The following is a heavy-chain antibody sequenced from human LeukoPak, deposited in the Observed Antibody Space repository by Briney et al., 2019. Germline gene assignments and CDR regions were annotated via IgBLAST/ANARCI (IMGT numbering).Heavy chain of an antibody. Sequence: GGSLRLSCAASGFTFSSYWMHWVRQAPGKGLVWVSRINSEGSSTTYADSVKGRFTISRDNAKSTLYLQMNSLRAEDTAVYYCAGGRDSSGWYLIDYWGQGTLVTVSS. CDR1: GFTFSSYW. J-gene: IGHJ4*02. D-gene: IGHD6-19*01. CDR3: AGGRDSSGWYLIDY. CDR2: INSEGSST. V-gene: IGHV3-74*01.